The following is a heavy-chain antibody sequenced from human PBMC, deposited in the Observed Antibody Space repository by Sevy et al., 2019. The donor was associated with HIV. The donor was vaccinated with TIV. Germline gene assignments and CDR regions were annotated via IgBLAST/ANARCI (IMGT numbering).Heavy chain of an antibody. V-gene: IGHV3-33*01. CDR2: IGYDGSNK. D-gene: IGHD6-19*01. CDR1: GFTFSTYD. CDR3: ARESGSDWYLDY. J-gene: IGHJ4*02. Sequence: RLSCAASGFTFSTYDIHWVRQAPGKGLEWVAAVIGYDGSNKYYADSVKGLFTISRDNSKNTLYLQMNSLRAGDTAVYYCARESGSDWYLDYWGQGTLVTVSS.